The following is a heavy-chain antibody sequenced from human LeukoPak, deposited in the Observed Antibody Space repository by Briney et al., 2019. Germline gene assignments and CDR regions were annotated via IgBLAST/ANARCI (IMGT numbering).Heavy chain of an antibody. D-gene: IGHD3-10*01. V-gene: IGHV3-30*02. CDR1: GFIFSTYG. CDR3: AKDRAFGQFLWGNDY. Sequence: PGGSLRLSCAASGFIFSTYGMHWVRQAPGKGLEWVAFIRNDGSDKCYAVSVKGRFTISRDNSKNTLYLQMNSLRAEDTALYYCAKDRAFGQFLWGNDYWGQGTLVTVSS. CDR2: IRNDGSDK. J-gene: IGHJ4*02.